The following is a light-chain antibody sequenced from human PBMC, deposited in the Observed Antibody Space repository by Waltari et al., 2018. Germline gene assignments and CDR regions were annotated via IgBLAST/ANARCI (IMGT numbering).Light chain of an antibody. CDR2: EVS. Sequence: QSALTQPASVSGSPGQSISIYCTGTSSDVGGYNYVSWYQQHPGKAPKLMIYEVSNRPSGISNRFSGSKSDNTASLTISGLQAEDEADYYCSSYTSSSTWVFGGGTKLTVL. J-gene: IGLJ3*02. CDR3: SSYTSSSTWV. V-gene: IGLV2-14*01. CDR1: SSDVGGYNY.